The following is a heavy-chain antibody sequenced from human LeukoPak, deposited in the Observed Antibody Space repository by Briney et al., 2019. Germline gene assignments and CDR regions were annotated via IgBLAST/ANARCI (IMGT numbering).Heavy chain of an antibody. V-gene: IGHV3-30-3*01. D-gene: IGHD1/OR15-1a*01. CDR3: ARETTQYYYYYGMGV. Sequence: GGSLRLSCAASGFTFSRYAMYWVRQAPGKGLEWVAFISYDGSNKYYADSVKGRFTISRDNSKNTLYLQMNSLGAEDTAVYYCARETTQYYYYYGMGVWGQGTTVTVSS. CDR1: GFTFSRYA. J-gene: IGHJ6*02. CDR2: ISYDGSNK.